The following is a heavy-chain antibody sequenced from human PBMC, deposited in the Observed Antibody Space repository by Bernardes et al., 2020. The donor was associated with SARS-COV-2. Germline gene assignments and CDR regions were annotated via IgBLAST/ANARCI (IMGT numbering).Heavy chain of an antibody. V-gene: IGHV3-21*01. D-gene: IGHD3-10*01. CDR2: ISSSSSYI. CDR1: GFTFSSYS. J-gene: IGHJ4*02. Sequence: VWSLRLSCAASGFTFSSYSMNWVRQAPGKGLEWVSSISSSSSYIYYADSVKGRFTISRDNAKNSLYLQMNSLRAEDTAVYYCAREGAHYYGSGSYFDYWGQGTLVTVSS. CDR3: AREGAHYYGSGSYFDY.